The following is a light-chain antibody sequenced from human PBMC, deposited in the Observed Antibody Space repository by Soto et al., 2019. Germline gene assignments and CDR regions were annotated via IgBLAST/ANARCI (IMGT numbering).Light chain of an antibody. CDR2: ATS. V-gene: IGKV1-12*01. CDR3: QQTHSLPLS. CDR1: QGVGGW. J-gene: IGKJ3*01. Sequence: IQMTQSPSSVSASVGDRLTMTCRASQGVGGWLAWYQQKPGKVPKLLIYATSSLHSGVPSRFSGSGSGTDFTRSISSLQPEDFATYYCQQTHSLPLSFGPGTKVDIK.